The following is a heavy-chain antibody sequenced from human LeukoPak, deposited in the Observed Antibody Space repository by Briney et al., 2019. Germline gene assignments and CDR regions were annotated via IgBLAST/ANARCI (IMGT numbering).Heavy chain of an antibody. CDR2: LNGDGSGT. Sequence: GGSLRLSCAASGFNFSRHWMHWCRQAPGKGLEWVSRLNGDGSGTSYADSVKGRFTISRDNAKNTLYLQMNSLRAEDTAVYYCARFSGPYSSGWFLDFWGQGTLVTVSS. CDR1: GFNFSRHW. V-gene: IGHV3-74*01. J-gene: IGHJ4*02. CDR3: ARFSGPYSSGWFLDF. D-gene: IGHD6-19*01.